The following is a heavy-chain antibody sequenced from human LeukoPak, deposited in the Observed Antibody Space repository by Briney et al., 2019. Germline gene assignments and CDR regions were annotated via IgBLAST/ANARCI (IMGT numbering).Heavy chain of an antibody. V-gene: IGHV4-59*01. D-gene: IGHD1-26*01. Sequence: SETLSLTCTVSGGSISSYYWSWIRQPPGKGLEWIGYIYYSGSTNYNPSLKSRVTISVDTSKNQFSLKLSSVTAADTAVYYCARGERELLNEYYFDYWGQGTLVTVSS. CDR2: IYYSGST. CDR1: GGSISSYY. CDR3: ARGERELLNEYYFDY. J-gene: IGHJ4*02.